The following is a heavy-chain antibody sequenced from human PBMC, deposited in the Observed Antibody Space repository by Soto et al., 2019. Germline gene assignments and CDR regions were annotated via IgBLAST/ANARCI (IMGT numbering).Heavy chain of an antibody. J-gene: IGHJ4*02. CDR3: ATSNWNFFAY. V-gene: IGHV3-33*03. D-gene: IGHD1-20*01. CDR2: IWNDSSNK. CDR1: GFSFSSYG. Sequence: QVQLVESGGGVVQPGGSLRLSCAASGFSFSSYGMHWVRQAPGKGREWVAVIWNDSSNKLYPDAVRGRFTISRDNSKSTLFLQMNSLRAEDTAVYYCATSNWNFFAYWGQGALVTVSS.